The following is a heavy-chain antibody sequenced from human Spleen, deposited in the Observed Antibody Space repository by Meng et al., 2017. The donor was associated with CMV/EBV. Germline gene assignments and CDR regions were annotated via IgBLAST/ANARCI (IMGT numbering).Heavy chain of an antibody. CDR3: ARTYSSGWY. V-gene: IGHV4-39*07. J-gene: IGHJ4*02. Sequence: GSLRLSCTVSGGSISSSSYYWGWIRQPPGKGLEWIGSIYYSGSTYYNPSLKSRVTISVDTSKNQFSLKLSSVIAADTAVYYCARTYSSGWYWGQGTLVTVSS. D-gene: IGHD6-19*01. CDR2: IYYSGST. CDR1: GGSISSSSYY.